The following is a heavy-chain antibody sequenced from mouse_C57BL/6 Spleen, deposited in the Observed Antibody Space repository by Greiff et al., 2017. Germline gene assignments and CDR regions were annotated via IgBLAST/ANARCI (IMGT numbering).Heavy chain of an antibody. CDR1: GFSLTSYG. V-gene: IGHV2-2*01. Sequence: VQLQQSGPGLVQPSQSLSITCTVSGFSLTSYGVHWVRQSPGKGLEWLGVIWGGGSTDYNAAFISRLSISKDNSKSQVFFKMNSLQADDTAIYYCASGALMDYWGQGTSVTVSS. J-gene: IGHJ4*01. CDR2: IWGGGST. CDR3: ASGALMDY.